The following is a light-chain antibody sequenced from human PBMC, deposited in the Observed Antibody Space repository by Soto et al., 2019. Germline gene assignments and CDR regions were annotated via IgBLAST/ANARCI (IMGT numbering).Light chain of an antibody. CDR3: MQGTHWPPT. J-gene: IGKJ4*01. V-gene: IGKV2-30*01. CDR2: KVS. CDR1: QSLVYSDGNND. Sequence: GVMTQSPLSLPVTLGQPASISCRSSQSLVYSDGNNDFSWFHQRPVQPPRRLLYKVSQRDSGVPDRFSGSGSGTDFTLRISRVEAEDVGIYYCMQGTHWPPTFGGGTKVEIK.